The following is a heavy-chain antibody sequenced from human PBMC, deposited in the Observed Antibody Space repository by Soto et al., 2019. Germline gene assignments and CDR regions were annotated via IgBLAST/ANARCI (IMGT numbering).Heavy chain of an antibody. CDR2: IIPIFGTA. CDR1: GGTFSSYA. Sequence: QVQLVQSGAEVKKPGSSVKVSCKASGGTFSSYAISWVRQAPGQGLEWMGGIIPIFGTANYAQKFQGRGTITDAESTSTAYMELSSLRPEDTAVYDCSRGLYSARYSPFDYWGQGTLVTVSS. D-gene: IGHD1-26*01. V-gene: IGHV1-69*12. CDR3: SRGLYSARYSPFDY. J-gene: IGHJ4*02.